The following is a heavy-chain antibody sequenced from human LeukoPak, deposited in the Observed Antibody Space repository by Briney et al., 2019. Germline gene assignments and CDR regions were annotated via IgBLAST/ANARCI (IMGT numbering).Heavy chain of an antibody. V-gene: IGHV3-21*01. D-gene: IGHD3-10*01. CDR2: ISSSSSYI. Sequence: GGPLRLSCAASGFFVSNNYMSWVRQAPGKGLEWVSSISSSSSYIYYADSVKGRFTISRDNAKNSLYLQMNSLRAEDTAVYYCASDGAPGFDYWGQGTLVTVSS. CDR3: ASDGAPGFDY. J-gene: IGHJ4*02. CDR1: GFFVSNNY.